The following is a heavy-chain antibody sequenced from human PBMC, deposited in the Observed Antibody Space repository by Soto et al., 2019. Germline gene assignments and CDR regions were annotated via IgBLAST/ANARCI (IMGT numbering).Heavy chain of an antibody. CDR1: GGSISGYY. D-gene: IGHD5-12*01. Sequence: SETLSLTCTLSGGSISGYYWGWIRQPPGKGLEWIGYVYYSGSTKYNPSLESRVTISVDMSNNQFSLMLTSVTAADTAMYYCAKYRRTDAEGYRLDFWGQGXLVTVYS. V-gene: IGHV4-59*01. J-gene: IGHJ4*02. CDR2: VYYSGST. CDR3: AKYRRTDAEGYRLDF.